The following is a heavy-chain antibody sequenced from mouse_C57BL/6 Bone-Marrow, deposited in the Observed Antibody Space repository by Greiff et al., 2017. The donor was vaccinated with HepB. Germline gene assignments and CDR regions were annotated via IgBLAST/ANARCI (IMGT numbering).Heavy chain of an antibody. V-gene: IGHV14-4*01. CDR1: GFNIKDDY. J-gene: IGHJ3*01. CDR2: IDPENGDT. Sequence: EVQLQQSGAELVRPGASVKLSCTASGFNIKDDYMHWVKQRPEQGLEWIGWIDPENGDTEYASKFQGKATITADTSSKTAYLQLSSLTSEDTAVYYCAAAVPWFAYWGQGTLVTVSA. CDR3: AAAVPWFAY.